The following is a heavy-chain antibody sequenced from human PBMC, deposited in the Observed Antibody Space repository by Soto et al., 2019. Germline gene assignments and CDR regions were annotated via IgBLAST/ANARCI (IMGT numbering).Heavy chain of an antibody. Sequence: SETLSLICTVSGGSISSSSYYWGWIRQPPGKGLEWIGSIYYSGSTYYNPSLKSRVTISVDASKNQFSLKLSSVTAADTAVYYCATAYSSSWTPTWRMTPYYYYYMDVWGKGTTVTVSS. CDR3: ATAYSSSWTPTWRMTPYYYYYMDV. CDR1: GGSISSSSYY. J-gene: IGHJ6*03. CDR2: IYYSGST. D-gene: IGHD6-13*01. V-gene: IGHV4-39*01.